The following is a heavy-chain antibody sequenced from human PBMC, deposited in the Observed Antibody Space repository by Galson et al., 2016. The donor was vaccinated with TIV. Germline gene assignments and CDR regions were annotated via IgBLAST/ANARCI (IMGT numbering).Heavy chain of an antibody. Sequence: SCKASGDTFSSYPFNWVRQAPGQGLEWVGGFIPLFGTADYAQKLQGRVTISADESTSTLYMEVRSLRSEDTAVYYCAKDRNTAMDTYHYYYGMDVWGQGTTVIVSS. D-gene: IGHD5-18*01. V-gene: IGHV1-69*01. J-gene: IGHJ6*02. CDR1: GDTFSSYP. CDR2: FIPLFGTA. CDR3: AKDRNTAMDTYHYYYGMDV.